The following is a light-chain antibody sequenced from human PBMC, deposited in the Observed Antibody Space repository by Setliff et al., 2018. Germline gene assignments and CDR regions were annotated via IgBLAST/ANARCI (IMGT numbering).Light chain of an antibody. CDR1: SSDVGGYNY. V-gene: IGLV2-14*01. Sequence: QSVLTQPASVSGSPGQSITISCTGTSSDVGGYNYVSWYQQHPGKAPKLMIYDVSKRPSGVSNRLSGSKSGNTASLTISGLQAEDEADYYCSSYTSSSTFVFGTGTKV. CDR3: SSYTSSSTFV. CDR2: DVS. J-gene: IGLJ1*01.